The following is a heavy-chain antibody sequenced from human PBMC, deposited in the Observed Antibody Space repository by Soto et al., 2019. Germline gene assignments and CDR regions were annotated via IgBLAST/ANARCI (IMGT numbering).Heavy chain of an antibody. CDR3: ARDPSSSSWYVDY. CDR2: ISGTGDTT. J-gene: IGHJ4*02. V-gene: IGHV3-23*01. D-gene: IGHD6-13*01. CDR1: GLTFRNYA. Sequence: GGSLRLSCEASGLTFRNYAMSWVRQTPGEGLEWVAAISGTGDTTYYPGSVKGRFTISRDNAKNSVYLQVNSLRVEDTAVYYCARDPSSSSWYVDYWGQGTLVTVSS.